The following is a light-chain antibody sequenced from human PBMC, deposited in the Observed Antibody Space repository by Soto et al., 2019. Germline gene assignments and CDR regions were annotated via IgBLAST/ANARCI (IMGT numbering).Light chain of an antibody. V-gene: IGKV1-33*01. CDR1: QDISNY. CDR2: DAS. CDR3: QQYDNLPRT. Sequence: DIQMTQSPSSLSASVGDRVTITCQASQDISNYLNWYQQKQGKAPKLLIYDASNLETGVPSRFSGSGSGTDFTFTISSLQPEDIATYYCQQYDNLPRTFGPVTKVDIK. J-gene: IGKJ3*01.